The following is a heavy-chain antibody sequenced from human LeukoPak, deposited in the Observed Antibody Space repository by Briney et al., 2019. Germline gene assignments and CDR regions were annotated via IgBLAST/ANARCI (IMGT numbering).Heavy chain of an antibody. CDR3: ARDGRVTVPNDFWSGYYSPIMDV. CDR2: IYYSGST. Sequence: SETLSLTCTVSGGSISSGDYYWSWIRQPPGKGLEWIGYIYYSGSTYYNPSLKSRVTISVDTSKNQFSLKLSSVTAADTAVYYCARDGRVTVPNDFWSGYYSPIMDVWGKGTTVTVPS. CDR1: GGSISSGDYY. V-gene: IGHV4-30-4*08. J-gene: IGHJ6*03. D-gene: IGHD3-3*01.